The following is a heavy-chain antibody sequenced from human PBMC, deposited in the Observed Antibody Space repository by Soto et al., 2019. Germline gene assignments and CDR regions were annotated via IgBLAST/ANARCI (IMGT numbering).Heavy chain of an antibody. D-gene: IGHD5-12*01. CDR1: GFTFSSYS. CDR3: ARGGDGYNPSYYYYGMDV. V-gene: IGHV3-21*01. CDR2: ISSSSSYI. J-gene: IGHJ6*02. Sequence: PGGSLRLSCAASGFTFSSYSMNWVRQAPGKGLEWVSSISSSSSYIYYADSVKGRFTISRDTAKNSLYLQMNSLRAEDTAVYYCARGGDGYNPSYYYYGMDVWGQGTTVTVSS.